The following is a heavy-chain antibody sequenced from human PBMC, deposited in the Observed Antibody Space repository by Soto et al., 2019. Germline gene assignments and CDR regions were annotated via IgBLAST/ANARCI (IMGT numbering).Heavy chain of an antibody. Sequence: QVQLVQSGVEVKKPGASVKVSCKASGYTFISHGISWVRQAPGQGLEWMGWISGKNGNTNYAQKLQGRVTLTTDTSTSTAYMELRSLRSDDTAVYYCARVSASIVVVPASGMDVWGQGTTVTVSS. CDR2: ISGKNGNT. V-gene: IGHV1-18*04. CDR3: ARVSASIVVVPASGMDV. D-gene: IGHD2-2*01. J-gene: IGHJ6*02. CDR1: GYTFISHG.